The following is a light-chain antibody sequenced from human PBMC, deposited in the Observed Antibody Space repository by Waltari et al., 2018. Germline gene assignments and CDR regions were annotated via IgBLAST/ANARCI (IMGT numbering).Light chain of an antibody. CDR2: DTS. V-gene: IGKV3-11*01. CDR1: QDVSRY. Sequence: VLTQSPATLSLSPGERATLSCRASQDVSRYLAWYQQKPGQAPRLLIYDTSNRGTGIPARFSGSGSGTDFTLTISSLEPEDSAVYYCQQRRNWPPLSFGGGTKVEIK. CDR3: QQRRNWPPLS. J-gene: IGKJ4*01.